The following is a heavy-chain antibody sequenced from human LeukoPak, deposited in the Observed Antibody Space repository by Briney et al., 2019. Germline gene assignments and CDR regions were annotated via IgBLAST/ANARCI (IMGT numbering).Heavy chain of an antibody. CDR3: AKALQSPADFDY. V-gene: IGHV3-33*06. CDR1: GFTFSSYG. D-gene: IGHD5-24*01. Sequence: PGGSLRLSCAASGFTFSSYGMHWVRQAPGKGLEWVAVIWYDGSNKYYADSVKGRFTISRDNSKNTLYLQMNSLRAEDTAVYYCAKALQSPADFDYWGQGTLVTVSS. J-gene: IGHJ4*02. CDR2: IWYDGSNK.